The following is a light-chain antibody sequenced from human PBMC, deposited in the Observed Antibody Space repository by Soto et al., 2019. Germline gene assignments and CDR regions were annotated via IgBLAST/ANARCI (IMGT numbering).Light chain of an antibody. CDR2: SNN. Sequence: QSVLTQPPSASGTPGQRVTLSCSGSSANIGSNTVNWYQQLPGTAPKLLIYSNNQRPSGVPDPFSGSKSGTSASLDISGLQSEAEADYYCAAWDDSLNGPVFGGGTKLTVL. J-gene: IGLJ3*02. CDR3: AAWDDSLNGPV. V-gene: IGLV1-44*01. CDR1: SANIGSNT.